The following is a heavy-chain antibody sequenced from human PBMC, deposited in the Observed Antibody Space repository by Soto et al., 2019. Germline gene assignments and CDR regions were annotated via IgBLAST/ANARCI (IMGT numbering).Heavy chain of an antibody. J-gene: IGHJ3*02. Sequence: EASVKVSCKASGGTFSSYTISWVRQALGQGLEWMGWISAYNGNTNYAQKLQGRVTMTSDTSTSTAYMELRSLRSDDTAVYYCARDYYDRGQGAFDIWGQGTMVTVSS. CDR2: ISAYNGNT. CDR1: GGTFSSYT. CDR3: ARDYYDRGQGAFDI. V-gene: IGHV1-18*01. D-gene: IGHD3-22*01.